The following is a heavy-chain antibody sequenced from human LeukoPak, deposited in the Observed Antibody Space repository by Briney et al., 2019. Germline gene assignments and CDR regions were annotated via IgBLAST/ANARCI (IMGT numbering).Heavy chain of an antibody. D-gene: IGHD6-13*01. Sequence: RGSPCPSRAASGFPPTSSPTSSLRQAPGKGLEWVSAISGSGGNTYYADSVQGRFTISRDNHKDTLSLQMNSMCDEETDIYDCAIATMAQQQEVLPLAYWREGTPVTVSS. CDR3: AIATMAQQQEVLPLAY. CDR2: ISGSGGNT. V-gene: IGHV3-23*01. CDR1: GFPPTSSP. J-gene: IGHJ4*02.